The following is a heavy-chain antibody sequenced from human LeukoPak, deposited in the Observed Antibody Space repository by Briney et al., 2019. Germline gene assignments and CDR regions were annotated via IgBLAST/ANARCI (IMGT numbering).Heavy chain of an antibody. CDR1: GYTFTSYG. CDR3: ARVRYRLAETYIDY. Sequence: SVKVSCKASGYTFTSYGISWVRQAPGQGLEWMGGIIPIFGTANYAQKFQGRVTITADESTSTAYMELSRLRSDDTAVYYCARVRYRLAETYIDYWGQGTLVTVSS. V-gene: IGHV1-69*13. CDR2: IIPIFGTA. J-gene: IGHJ4*02. D-gene: IGHD3-16*01.